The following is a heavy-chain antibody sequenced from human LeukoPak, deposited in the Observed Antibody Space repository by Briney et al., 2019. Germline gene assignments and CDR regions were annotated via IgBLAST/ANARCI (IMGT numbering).Heavy chain of an antibody. J-gene: IGHJ4*02. V-gene: IGHV4-4*07. D-gene: IGHD2-15*01. CDR3: ARVYCSGGNCFHFDY. CDR1: GGSISGYY. CDR2: MYSSGLT. Sequence: SETLSLTCTISGGSISGYYWSWMRQPAGKGLDWVGRMYSSGLTDYNPSLKRRATMSLDTSKNQFSLKLSSVTAADTAMYYCARVYCSGGNCFHFDYRGQGTLVTVSS.